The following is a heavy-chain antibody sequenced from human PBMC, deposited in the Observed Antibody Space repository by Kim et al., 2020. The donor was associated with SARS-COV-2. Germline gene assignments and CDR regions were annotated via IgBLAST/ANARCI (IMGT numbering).Heavy chain of an antibody. V-gene: IGHV4-4*02. CDR1: GASITISNW. J-gene: IGHJ2*01. CDR2: IHHSGSN. D-gene: IGHD2-8*02. Sequence: SETLSLTCAVSGASITISNWWSWVRQPPGKGLEWIGEIHHSGSNNYNPSLKSXITMSVDKSKNLFSLRLSSVTAADTXLYFCSSRAYCTGGICYFLLW. CDR3: SSRAYCTGGICYFLL.